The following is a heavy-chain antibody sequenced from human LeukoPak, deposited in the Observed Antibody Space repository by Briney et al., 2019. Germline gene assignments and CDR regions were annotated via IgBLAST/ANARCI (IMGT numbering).Heavy chain of an antibody. CDR2: ISSSSSCI. V-gene: IGHV3-21*01. CDR1: GFTFSSYS. CDR3: ARGMRSIAAARSWFDP. D-gene: IGHD6-13*01. Sequence: GGSLRLSCAASGFTFSSYSMNWVRQAPGKGLEWVSSISSSSSCIYYADSVKGRFTISRDNAKNSLYLQMNSLRAEDTAVYYCARGMRSIAAARSWFDPWGQGTLVTVSS. J-gene: IGHJ5*02.